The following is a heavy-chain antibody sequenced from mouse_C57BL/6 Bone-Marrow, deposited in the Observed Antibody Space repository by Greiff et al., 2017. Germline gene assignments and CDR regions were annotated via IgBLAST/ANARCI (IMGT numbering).Heavy chain of an antibody. J-gene: IGHJ2*01. V-gene: IGHV1-15*01. D-gene: IGHD2-4*01. CDR3: TREDYDDY. CDR1: GYTFTDYE. Sequence: VQLQESGAELVRPGASVTLSCKASGYTFTDYEMHWVKQTPVHGLEWIGAIDPETGGTAYNQKFKGKAILTADKSSSTAYMELRSLTSEDSAVYYCTREDYDDYWGQGTTLTVSS. CDR2: IDPETGGT.